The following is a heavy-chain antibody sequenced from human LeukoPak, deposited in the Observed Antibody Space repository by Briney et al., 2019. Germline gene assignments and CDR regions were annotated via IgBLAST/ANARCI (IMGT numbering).Heavy chain of an antibody. V-gene: IGHV3-74*01. J-gene: IGHJ4*02. CDR3: AKGGKWDVTPFDY. CDR1: GFTFSSYW. D-gene: IGHD1-26*01. CDR2: INSDGSST. Sequence: GGSLRLSCAASGFTFSSYWMHWVRQAPGKGLVWVSRINSDGSSTSYADSVKGRFTISRDNSKNTLYLQVNSLRAEDTAVYYCAKGGKWDVTPFDYWGQGTLVTVSS.